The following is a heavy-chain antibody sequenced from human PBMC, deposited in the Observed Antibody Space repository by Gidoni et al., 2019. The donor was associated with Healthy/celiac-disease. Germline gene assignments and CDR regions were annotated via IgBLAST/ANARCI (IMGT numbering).Heavy chain of an antibody. CDR1: GFPFSSYS. D-gene: IGHD4-17*01. Sequence: EVQLVESGGGLVKPGGSLRLSCAASGFPFSSYSMNWVRQAPGKGLEWVSSISSSSSYIYYADSVKGRFTISRDNAKNSLYLQMNSLRAEDTAVYYCASVLGYGDGLDYWGQGTLVTVSS. V-gene: IGHV3-21*01. CDR3: ASVLGYGDGLDY. J-gene: IGHJ4*02. CDR2: ISSSSSYI.